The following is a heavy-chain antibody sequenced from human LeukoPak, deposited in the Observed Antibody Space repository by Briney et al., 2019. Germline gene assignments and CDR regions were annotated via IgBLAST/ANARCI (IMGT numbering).Heavy chain of an antibody. J-gene: IGHJ6*04. V-gene: IGHV3-48*03. CDR1: GFTFSSYA. D-gene: IGHD3-10*02. Sequence: WGSLRLSCAASGFTFSSYAMSWVRQAPGKGLEWVSYISSSGSTIYYADSVKGRFTISRDNAKNSLYLQMNSLRAEDTAVYYCEELGITMIGGVWGKGTTVSISS. CDR2: ISSSGSTI. CDR3: EELGITMIGGV.